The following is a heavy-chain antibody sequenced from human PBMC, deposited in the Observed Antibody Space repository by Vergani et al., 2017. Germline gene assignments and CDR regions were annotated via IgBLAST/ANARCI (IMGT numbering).Heavy chain of an antibody. CDR1: GGSFSGYY. CDR2: INHSGST. J-gene: IGHJ6*02. Sequence: QVQLQQWGAGLLKPSETLSLTCAVYGGSFSGYYWSWIRQPPGKGLEWIGEINHSGSTNYYPSLKSRVTISVDTSKNQFSLKLSSVTAADTAVYYCARGHNYYYGMDVWGQGTTVTVSS. V-gene: IGHV4-34*01. CDR3: ARGHNYYYGMDV.